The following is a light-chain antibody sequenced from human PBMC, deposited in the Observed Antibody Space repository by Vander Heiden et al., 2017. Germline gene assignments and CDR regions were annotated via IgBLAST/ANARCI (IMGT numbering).Light chain of an antibody. CDR1: SSNIGYNY. CDR2: RNN. CDR3: AAWDDSLSGGV. Sequence: QSVLTQPPSASGTPGQRVTISCSGSSSNIGYNYIYWYQQLPGTAPKLLIYRNNQRPSGVPDRFSGSKSGTSGSLAISGLRSEDEADYYCAAWDDSLSGGVFGGGTKLTV. J-gene: IGLJ3*02. V-gene: IGLV1-47*01.